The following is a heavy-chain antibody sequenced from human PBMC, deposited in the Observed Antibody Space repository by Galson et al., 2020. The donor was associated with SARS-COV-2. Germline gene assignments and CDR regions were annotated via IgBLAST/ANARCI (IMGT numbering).Heavy chain of an antibody. D-gene: IGHD3-10*01. V-gene: IGHV4-34*01. J-gene: IGHJ6*03. CDR2: INSAGNT. CDR3: ARGHRGGVPSPVLGLGPFYSYYYMDV. CDR1: GGSFNTYS. Sequence: SETLSLTCAVYGGSFNTYSWTLVRQPPGKGLEWIGEINSAGNTNYSPSLRSRVPLSVDTSKNQFSLKLRSVTAADTALYFCARGHRGGVPSPVLGLGPFYSYYYMDVWSKGTTVTVSS.